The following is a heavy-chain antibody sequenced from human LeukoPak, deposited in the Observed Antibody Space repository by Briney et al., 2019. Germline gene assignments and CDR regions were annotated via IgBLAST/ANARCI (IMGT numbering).Heavy chain of an antibody. CDR3: ARNTYYDFWSGYFFDY. J-gene: IGHJ4*02. V-gene: IGHV1-2*02. D-gene: IGHD3-3*01. CDR1: GYTFTGYY. CDR2: INPNSGGT. Sequence: ASVKVSCKASGYTFTGYYMHWVRQAPGQGLEWMGGINPNSGGTNYAQKFQGRVTMTRDTSISTAYMELSRLRSDDTAVYYCARNTYYDFWSGYFFDYWGQGTLVTVSS.